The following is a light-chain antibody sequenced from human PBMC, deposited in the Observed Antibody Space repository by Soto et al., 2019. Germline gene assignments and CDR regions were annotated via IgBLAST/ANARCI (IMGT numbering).Light chain of an antibody. Sequence: QSALTQPASVSGSPGQSITISCTGTSSDVGGYKYVSWYQQHPGKAPKLMIYEVSNRPSGISNRFSGSKSGNTASLTISGVQAEDEADYYCGSYTSSSTWVFGGGTKVTVL. CDR3: GSYTSSSTWV. CDR1: SSDVGGYKY. V-gene: IGLV2-14*01. J-gene: IGLJ3*02. CDR2: EVS.